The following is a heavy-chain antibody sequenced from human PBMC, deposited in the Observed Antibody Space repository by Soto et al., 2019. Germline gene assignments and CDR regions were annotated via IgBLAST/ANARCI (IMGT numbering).Heavy chain of an antibody. D-gene: IGHD3-22*01. CDR1: GYTFTGYY. V-gene: IGHV1-2*04. CDR3: AREAGGSSGGFDY. Sequence: ASVKVSCKASGYTFTGYYMHWVRQAPGQGLEWMGWINPNSGGTNYAQKFQGWVTMTRDTSISTAYMELSRLRSDDTAVYYCAREAGGSSGGFDYWGQGTLVTVSS. CDR2: INPNSGGT. J-gene: IGHJ4*02.